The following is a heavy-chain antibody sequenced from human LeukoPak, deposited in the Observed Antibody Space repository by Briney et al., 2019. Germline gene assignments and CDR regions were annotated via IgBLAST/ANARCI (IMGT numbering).Heavy chain of an antibody. CDR1: GFTFSSSA. V-gene: IGHV3-23*01. J-gene: IGHJ4*02. CDR3: AKDVGKWESLHFFDY. Sequence: GGSLRLSCAASGFTFSSSAMSWVRQAPGKGLEWISGISGSGASTYYADSVTGRFTISRDNSRNTLYLQMNSLRGDDTAVYYCAKDVGKWESLHFFDYWGQGTLVTVSS. D-gene: IGHD1-26*01. CDR2: ISGSGAST.